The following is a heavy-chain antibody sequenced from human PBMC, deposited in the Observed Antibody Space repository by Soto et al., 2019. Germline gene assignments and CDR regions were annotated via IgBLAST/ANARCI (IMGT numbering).Heavy chain of an antibody. Sequence: LILSCAAAGFPFRRYAMRWFRRDPRKGLECVSAISGSGGSTYYADSVKGRFSISRDNSKNTRYLQMNSLRAEDTAVYYCAKAQGLYCSSTRCGMDVWGQGTTVTVSS. V-gene: IGHV3-23*01. CDR3: AKAQGLYCSSTRCGMDV. CDR2: ISGSGGST. CDR1: GFPFRRYA. J-gene: IGHJ6*02. D-gene: IGHD2-2*01.